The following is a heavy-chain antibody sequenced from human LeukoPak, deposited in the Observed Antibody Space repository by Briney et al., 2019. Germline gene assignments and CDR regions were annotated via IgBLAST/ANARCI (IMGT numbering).Heavy chain of an antibody. CDR3: ARARIAAAGSINYYYYMDV. CDR2: IIPIFGTA. J-gene: IGHJ6*03. Sequence: GASVKVSCKASGGTFSSSAISWVRQAPGQGIEWMGGIIPIFGTANYAKKFQGRVTITADESTSTAYMELSSLRSEDTAVYYCARARIAAAGSINYYYYMDVWGKGTTVTISS. CDR1: GGTFSSSA. V-gene: IGHV1-69*13. D-gene: IGHD6-13*01.